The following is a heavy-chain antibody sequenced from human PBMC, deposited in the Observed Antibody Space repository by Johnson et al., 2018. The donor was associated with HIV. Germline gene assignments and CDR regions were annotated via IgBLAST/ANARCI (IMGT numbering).Heavy chain of an antibody. J-gene: IGHJ3*02. Sequence: VQLVESGGGLVQPGGSLRLSCAASGFTVSSDYMSWVRQAPGKGLEWVSLIYSGGSTYYPDSVKGRFTISRDNSNNTLYLQMNSLTAEDTAMYFCARDPFPRFYAFDIWGQGTMVTVSS. CDR2: IYSGGST. V-gene: IGHV3-66*01. CDR1: GFTVSSDY. CDR3: ARDPFPRFYAFDI.